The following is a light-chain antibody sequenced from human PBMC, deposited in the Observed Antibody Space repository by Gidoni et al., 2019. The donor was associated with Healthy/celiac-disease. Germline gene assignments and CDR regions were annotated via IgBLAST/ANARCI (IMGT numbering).Light chain of an antibody. CDR2: LVS. Sequence: DIVMTQSPLSLPVTTGGPPSIACRSSQSLRHSNGYNYLAWYLQKPGQSPQLLIYLVSNRASGGPDRFSGSGSGTDCTLKISRVEAEDVGVYYCMQALQTPRMCSFXXXTKLEIK. V-gene: IGKV2-28*01. CDR3: MQALQTPRMCS. J-gene: IGKJ2*04. CDR1: QSLRHSNGYNY.